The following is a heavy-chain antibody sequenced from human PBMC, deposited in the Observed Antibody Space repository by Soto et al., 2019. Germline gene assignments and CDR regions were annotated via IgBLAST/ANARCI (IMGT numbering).Heavy chain of an antibody. CDR3: ARGTSSGWYEVDP. D-gene: IGHD6-19*01. Sequence: LRLSCAASGFTFSSYAMHWVRQAPGKGLEWVAVISYDGSNKYYADSVKGRFTISRDNSKNTLYLQMNSLRAEDTAVYYCARGTSSGWYEVDPWGQGTLVTVSS. CDR1: GFTFSSYA. CDR2: ISYDGSNK. J-gene: IGHJ5*02. V-gene: IGHV3-30-3*01.